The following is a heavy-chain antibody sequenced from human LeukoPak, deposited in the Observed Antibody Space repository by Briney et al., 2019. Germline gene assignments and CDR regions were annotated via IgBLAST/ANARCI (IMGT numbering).Heavy chain of an antibody. CDR2: INHSGST. Sequence: SETLSPTCAVYGGSFSGYYWSWIRQPPGKGLEWIGEINHSGSTNYNPSLKSRVTISVDTSKNQSSLKLSSVTAADTAVYYCARGNDSSSYYFDYWGQGTLVTVSS. CDR3: ARGNDSSSYYFDY. V-gene: IGHV4-34*01. CDR1: GGSFSGYY. D-gene: IGHD6-6*01. J-gene: IGHJ4*02.